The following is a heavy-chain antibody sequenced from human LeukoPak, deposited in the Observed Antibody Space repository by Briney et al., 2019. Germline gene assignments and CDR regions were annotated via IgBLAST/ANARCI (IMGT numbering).Heavy chain of an antibody. CDR1: GFSLSTSGVG. V-gene: IGHV4-61*08. D-gene: IGHD6-19*01. CDR2: IYYSGST. Sequence: SGPTLVNPTQTLTLTCTFSGFSLSTSGVGVGWIRQPPGKGLEWIGYIYYSGSTNYNPSLKSRVTISVDTSKNQFSLKLSSVTAADTAVYYCARVGYSSGWYRPGEYYFDYWGQGTLVTVSS. CDR3: ARVGYSSGWYRPGEYYFDY. J-gene: IGHJ4*02.